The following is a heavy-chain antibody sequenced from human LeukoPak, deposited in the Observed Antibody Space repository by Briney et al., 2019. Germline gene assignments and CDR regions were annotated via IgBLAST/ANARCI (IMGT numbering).Heavy chain of an antibody. CDR1: GGSISSSSYY. J-gene: IGHJ6*02. V-gene: IGHV4-39*01. CDR3: ARQSGSHSYYYYGMDV. CDR2: IYYSGST. D-gene: IGHD1-26*01. Sequence: SETLSLTCTVSGGSISSSSYYWGWIRQPPGKGLEWIGSIYYSGSTYYNPSLKSRVTISVDTPKNQFSLKLSSVTAADTAVYYCARQSGSHSYYYYGMDVWGQGTTVTVSS.